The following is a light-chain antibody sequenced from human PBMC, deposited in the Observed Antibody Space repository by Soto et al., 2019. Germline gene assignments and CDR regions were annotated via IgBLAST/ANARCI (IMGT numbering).Light chain of an antibody. V-gene: IGLV2-14*03. CDR1: SSDVGGYKF. CDR2: DVT. CDR3: SSYTTFKTLV. Sequence: QSVLTQPASVSESPGQSITISCTGSSSDVGGYKFVSWYQHHPGKAPKLLIYDVTNRPSGVSDRFSGSKSGYTASLTISGLQSEDEADYYCSSYTTFKTLVFGTGTKVTVL. J-gene: IGLJ1*01.